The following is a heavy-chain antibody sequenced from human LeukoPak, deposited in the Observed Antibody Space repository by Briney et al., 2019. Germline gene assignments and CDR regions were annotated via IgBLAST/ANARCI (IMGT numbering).Heavy chain of an antibody. Sequence: PGGSLRLSCAASGFTFSSYSMNWVRQAPGKGLEWVSSISSSSSYIYYADSVKGRFTISRDNAKNSLYLQMNSLRAEDTAVYYCARDSRFGELLSPDFDYWGQGTLVTVSS. D-gene: IGHD3-10*01. J-gene: IGHJ4*02. CDR3: ARDSRFGELLSPDFDY. V-gene: IGHV3-21*01. CDR1: GFTFSSYS. CDR2: ISSSSSYI.